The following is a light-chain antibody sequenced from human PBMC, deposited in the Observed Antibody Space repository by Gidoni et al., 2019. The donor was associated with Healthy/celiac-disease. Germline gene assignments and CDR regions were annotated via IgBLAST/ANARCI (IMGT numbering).Light chain of an antibody. CDR2: KAS. Sequence: DIQMTQSPSTLSASVGDRDTITCRASQSISSWLAWYQQKPGKAPKLLIYKASSLESGVPSRFSGSGSGTEFTLTISSLQPDDFATYYCQQYNSYSWTFXQXTKVEIK. CDR1: QSISSW. V-gene: IGKV1-5*03. CDR3: QQYNSYSWT. J-gene: IGKJ1*01.